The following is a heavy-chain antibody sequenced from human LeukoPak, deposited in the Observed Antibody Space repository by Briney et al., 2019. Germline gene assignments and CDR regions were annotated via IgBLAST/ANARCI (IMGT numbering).Heavy chain of an antibody. CDR2: IFYSGST. V-gene: IGHV4-39*01. CDR3: ARQRDMAFDY. CDR1: GDSFSNGAFC. D-gene: IGHD5-24*01. Sequence: SETLSLTCTVSGDSFSNGAFCWGRVRQPPGKGLEWIESIFYSGSTYYNRSLTSRATISIDTSNIQFSLKLSSVTAADTAVYYCARQRDMAFDYWGQGTLVTVSS. J-gene: IGHJ4*02.